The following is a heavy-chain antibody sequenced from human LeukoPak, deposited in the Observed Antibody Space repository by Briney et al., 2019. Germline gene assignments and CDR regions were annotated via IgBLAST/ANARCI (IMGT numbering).Heavy chain of an antibody. CDR2: INPSGSST. J-gene: IGHJ5*02. Sequence: GASVKVSCKASGYTFTSYYMHWVRQAPGQGLEWMGLINPSGSSTIYAQKFQGRVTMTRDMSTSTDYMELSSLRSEDTAVYYCARDNSVGDYAWWFDPWGQGTLVTVSS. CDR3: ARDNSVGDYAWWFDP. CDR1: GYTFTSYY. V-gene: IGHV1-46*01. D-gene: IGHD1-26*01.